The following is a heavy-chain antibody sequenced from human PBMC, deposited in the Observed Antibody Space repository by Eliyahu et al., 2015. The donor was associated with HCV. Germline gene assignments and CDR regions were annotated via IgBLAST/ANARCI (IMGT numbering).Heavy chain of an antibody. J-gene: IGHJ6*02. CDR3: AMSADTSVYYYYGMDV. Sequence: VAVISYDGSNKYYADSVKGRFTISRDNSKNTLYLQMNSLRAEDTAVYYCAMSADTSVYYYYGMDVWGQGTTVTVSS. V-gene: IGHV3-30*03. CDR2: ISYDGSNK.